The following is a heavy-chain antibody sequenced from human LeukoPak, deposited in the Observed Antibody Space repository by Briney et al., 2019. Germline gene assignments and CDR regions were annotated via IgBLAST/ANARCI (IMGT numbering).Heavy chain of an antibody. Sequence: GGSLRLSCAASGFTFSSYAMTWVRQAPGKGLEWVSGISGSGGKTNYAASVKGRSTISRDNSKNTLCLQMNSLRAEDTGIYECARDWSFDDSSCYPYWAQGTRATVSS. D-gene: IGHD3-22*01. CDR2: ISGSGGKT. J-gene: IGHJ4*02. CDR3: ARDWSFDDSSCYPY. CDR1: GFTFSSYA. V-gene: IGHV3-23*01.